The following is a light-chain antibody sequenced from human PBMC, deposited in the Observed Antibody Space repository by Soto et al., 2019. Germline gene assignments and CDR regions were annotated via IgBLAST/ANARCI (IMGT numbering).Light chain of an antibody. CDR1: RSISSTN. CDR3: QQFGSLPGT. V-gene: IGKV3-20*01. J-gene: IGKJ1*01. CDR2: GAS. Sequence: EIVLTQSPGTLSLYPGERATLSCRASRSISSTNLAWYQHKPGQAPRLLIFGASSRAGGIPDSFSGSGSGTDFTLTIRRLEPEDFAVYYCQQFGSLPGTFGQGTNVEIK.